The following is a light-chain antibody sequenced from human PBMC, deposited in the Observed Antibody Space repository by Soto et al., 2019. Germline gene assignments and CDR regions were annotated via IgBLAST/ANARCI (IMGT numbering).Light chain of an antibody. CDR3: HQRQSWPRT. V-gene: IGKV3-11*01. Sequence: EVVLTQSPATLSSFPGGRVTLSCRASQYINTRLAWYQHGPGQAPRLLIYQTSIRAAGIPARFSASGSGTDFTLTISDVQPEDFALYYCHQRQSWPRTFGQGTKVDIK. CDR1: QYINTR. CDR2: QTS. J-gene: IGKJ1*01.